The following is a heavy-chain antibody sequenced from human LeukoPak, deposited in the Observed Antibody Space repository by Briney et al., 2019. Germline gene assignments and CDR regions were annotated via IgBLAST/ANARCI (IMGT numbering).Heavy chain of an antibody. CDR1: GFTFSSYG. J-gene: IGHJ6*03. D-gene: IGHD3-3*01. Sequence: GGSLRLSCAASGFTFSSYGMHWVRQAPGKGLEGVAVIWYDGSNKYYADSVKGRFTISRDNSKNTLYLQMNSLRAEDTAVYYCAKEDDDFWSGYYVVSYMDVWGKGTTVTVSS. CDR2: IWYDGSNK. V-gene: IGHV3-33*06. CDR3: AKEDDDFWSGYYVVSYMDV.